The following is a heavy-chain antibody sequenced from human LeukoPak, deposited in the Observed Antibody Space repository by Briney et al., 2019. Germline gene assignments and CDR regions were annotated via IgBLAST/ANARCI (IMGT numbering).Heavy chain of an antibody. CDR3: AKRDPRNYYGSGYDY. D-gene: IGHD3-10*01. V-gene: IGHV3-23*01. CDR1: GFIFSSYA. CDR2: ISDSGDST. Sequence: PGGTLRLSCAASGFIFSSYAMSWVRQAPGKGLEWVSGISDSGDSTYYADSVKGRFTISRDNSENTLYLQMNSLRAEDTAVYYCAKRDPRNYYGSGYDYWGQGTLVTVSS. J-gene: IGHJ4*02.